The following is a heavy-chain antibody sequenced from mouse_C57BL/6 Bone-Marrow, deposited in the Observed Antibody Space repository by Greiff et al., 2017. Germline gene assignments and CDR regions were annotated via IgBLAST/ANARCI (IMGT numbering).Heavy chain of an antibody. D-gene: IGHD2-3*01. J-gene: IGHJ3*01. V-gene: IGHV1-64*01. Sequence: QVQLQQPGAELVKPGASVKLSCKASGYTFTSYWMHWVKQRPGQGLEWIGMIHPNSGSTNYNEKFKSKATLTVDESSSTAYMQLSSLTSEDSAVYYYATEGWLLPPFAYWGQGTLVTVSA. CDR1: GYTFTSYW. CDR3: ATEGWLLPPFAY. CDR2: IHPNSGST.